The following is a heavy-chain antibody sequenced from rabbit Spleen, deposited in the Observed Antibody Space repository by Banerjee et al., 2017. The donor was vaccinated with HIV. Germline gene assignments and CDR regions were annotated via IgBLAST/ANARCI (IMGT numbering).Heavy chain of an antibody. V-gene: IGHV1S43*01. J-gene: IGHJ4*01. Sequence: QEQLVEYGGDLVQPGASLTLTCTASGFDFSNYNFMCWVRQAPGKGLEWIACIVPIFGVTYYANWVNGRFTISRENAQNTVFLQMTSLTAADTATYFCARDGAGGSYFALWGPGTLVTVS. CDR1: GFDFSNYNF. CDR3: ARDGAGGSYFAL. D-gene: IGHD8-1*01. CDR2: IVPIFGVT.